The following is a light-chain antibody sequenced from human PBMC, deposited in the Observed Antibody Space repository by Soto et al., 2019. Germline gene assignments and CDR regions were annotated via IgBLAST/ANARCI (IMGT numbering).Light chain of an antibody. Sequence: QSVLTQPPSASGSPGQSVTISCTGTSSDVGGYHYVSWYQQHPGKAPKLMIYEVSKRPSGVPDRFSGSKSGNTASLTVSGLQAEDEADYYCNSYADTNNLVFGGGTKLTVL. CDR3: NSYADTNNLV. J-gene: IGLJ2*01. V-gene: IGLV2-8*01. CDR1: SSDVGGYHY. CDR2: EVS.